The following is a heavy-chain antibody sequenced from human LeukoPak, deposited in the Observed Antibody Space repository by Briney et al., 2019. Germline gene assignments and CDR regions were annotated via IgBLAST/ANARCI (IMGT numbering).Heavy chain of an antibody. Sequence: GGSLRLSCAASGFTFSEYGMHWVRQAPGKGLEWVANIKQDGSEKYYVDSVKGRFSISRDNAKNSMYLQMNSLRAEDTAVYYCARESPYNGGSAEYFQHWGQGTLVTVSS. CDR2: IKQDGSEK. CDR1: GFTFSEYG. V-gene: IGHV3-7*03. J-gene: IGHJ1*01. CDR3: ARESPYNGGSAEYFQH. D-gene: IGHD1-14*01.